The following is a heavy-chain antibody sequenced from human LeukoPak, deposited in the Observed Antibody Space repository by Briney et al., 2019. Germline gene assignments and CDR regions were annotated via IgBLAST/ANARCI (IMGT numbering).Heavy chain of an antibody. V-gene: IGHV3-7*03. CDR1: GFTFSDYW. Sequence: GGSLRLSCAASGFTFSDYWMIWVRHPPGKRLEWVANIKQDGSEKYYVDSVKGRITVSRDNAKNSLYLQMNSLRAEDTAVYYCARQNPSGYHIYYFDYWGQGTLVTVSS. D-gene: IGHD3-22*01. J-gene: IGHJ4*02. CDR2: IKQDGSEK. CDR3: ARQNPSGYHIYYFDY.